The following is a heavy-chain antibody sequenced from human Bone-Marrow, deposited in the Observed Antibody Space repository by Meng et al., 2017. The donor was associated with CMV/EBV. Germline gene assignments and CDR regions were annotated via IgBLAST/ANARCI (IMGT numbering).Heavy chain of an antibody. CDR2: INPSGGST. CDR1: VYTFTSYY. J-gene: IGHJ6*02. CDR3: ARGGYSGYDRPLYGMDV. V-gene: IGHV1-46*01. D-gene: IGHD5-12*01. Sequence: ASVKVSCKASVYTFTSYYMHWVRQAPGQGLEWMGIINPSGGSTSYAQKFQGRVTMTRDTSTSTVYMELSSLRAEDMAVYYCARGGYSGYDRPLYGMDVWGQGTTVTVSS.